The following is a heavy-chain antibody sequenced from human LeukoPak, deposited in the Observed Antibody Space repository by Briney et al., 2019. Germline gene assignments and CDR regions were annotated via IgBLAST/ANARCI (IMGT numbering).Heavy chain of an antibody. V-gene: IGHV3-74*01. CDR1: GFPLNNFW. CDR3: ARLPGSD. J-gene: IGHJ4*02. CDR2: INNDGTST. D-gene: IGHD1-26*01. Sequence: SGGSLWLSCADSGFPLNNFWVHRVRPAPGEGLVWLSWINNDGTSTSYADSVKGRFTISRDNAKNTLYLQMNSLRDEDTAVYYCARLPGSDWGQGTLVTVSS.